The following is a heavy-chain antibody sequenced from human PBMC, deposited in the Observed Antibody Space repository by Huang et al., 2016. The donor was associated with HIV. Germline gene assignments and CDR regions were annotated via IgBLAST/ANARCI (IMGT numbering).Heavy chain of an antibody. D-gene: IGHD3-10*01. Sequence: QLQLQESGPGLVKPSETLSLTCTVSGGSIRSDNYYWGWIRQPPGKGLEWIGGIYYSGSTYYNPSLKRRGTIPVDTSKNHFSLGMRSVTAADTAVYYCARLPGSITMIRGVITDPYWGQGTLVTVSS. CDR1: GGSIRSDNYY. V-gene: IGHV4-39*02. J-gene: IGHJ4*02. CDR2: IYYSGST. CDR3: ARLPGSITMIRGVITDPY.